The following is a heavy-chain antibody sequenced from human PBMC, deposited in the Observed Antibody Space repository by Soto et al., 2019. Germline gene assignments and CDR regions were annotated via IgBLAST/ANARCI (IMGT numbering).Heavy chain of an antibody. V-gene: IGHV4-59*08. CDR1: GGCISSYY. Sequence: PSETLSLTCTVXGGCISSYYWSWIRQPPGKGLEWIGYIYYSGSTNYNPSLKSRVTISVDTSKNQFSLKLSSVTAADTAVYYCARRYGGTFDYWGQGTLVTVSS. J-gene: IGHJ4*02. D-gene: IGHD2-15*01. CDR2: IYYSGST. CDR3: ARRYGGTFDY.